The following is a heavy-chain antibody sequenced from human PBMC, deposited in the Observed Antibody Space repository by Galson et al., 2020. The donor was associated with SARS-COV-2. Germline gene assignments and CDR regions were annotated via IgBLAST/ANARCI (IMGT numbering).Heavy chain of an antibody. J-gene: IGHJ2*01. CDR3: ASSSWSDWYFDL. D-gene: IGHD6-13*01. CDR1: GGSFSGYY. CDR2: INHSGST. V-gene: IGHV4-34*01. Sequence: ETSETLSLTCAVYGGSFSGYYWSWIRQPPGKGLEWIGEINHSGSTNYNPSLKSRVTISVDTSKNQFSLKLSSVTAADTAVYYCASSSWSDWYFDLWGRGTLVTVSS.